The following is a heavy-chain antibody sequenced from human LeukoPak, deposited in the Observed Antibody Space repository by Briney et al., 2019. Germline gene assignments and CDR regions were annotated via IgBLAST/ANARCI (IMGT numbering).Heavy chain of an antibody. D-gene: IGHD3-9*01. CDR3: ARAPSALYFDWLLRGGGVDY. Sequence: SVKVSCKASGGTFSSYAISWVRQAPGQGLEWMGGIIPIFGTANYAQKFQGRVTITADESTSTAYMELSSLRSEDTAVYYCARAPSALYFDWLLRGGGVDYWGQGTLVTVSS. CDR1: GGTFSSYA. J-gene: IGHJ4*02. V-gene: IGHV1-69*13. CDR2: IIPIFGTA.